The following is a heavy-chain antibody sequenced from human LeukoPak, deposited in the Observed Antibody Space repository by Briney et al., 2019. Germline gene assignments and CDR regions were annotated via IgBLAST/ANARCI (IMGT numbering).Heavy chain of an antibody. D-gene: IGHD6-19*01. V-gene: IGHV3-30*04. J-gene: IGHJ4*02. CDR1: GFTFSSYA. CDR2: ISYDGSNK. Sequence: PGGSLRLSCAASGFTFSSYAMHWVRQAPGKGLEWVAVISYDGSNKYYADSVKGRFTISRDNSKNTLYLQMNSLRVEDTAVYYCAKAPTQWLLPHYFDYWGQGTLVTVSS. CDR3: AKAPTQWLLPHYFDY.